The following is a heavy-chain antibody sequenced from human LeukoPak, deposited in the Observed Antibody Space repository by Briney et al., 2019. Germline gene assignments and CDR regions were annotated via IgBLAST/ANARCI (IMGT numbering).Heavy chain of an antibody. Sequence: SETLSLTRTVSGGSISSYYWTWIRQPPGKGLEWIGYIHYNGNTNYNPSLKSRVSISVDTSKNHFSLRLSSVTAADTAVYYCAGGLRWLSFDLWGQGTPVTVSS. CDR1: GGSISSYY. V-gene: IGHV4-59*01. CDR2: IHYNGNT. D-gene: IGHD6-19*01. CDR3: AGGLRWLSFDL. J-gene: IGHJ5*02.